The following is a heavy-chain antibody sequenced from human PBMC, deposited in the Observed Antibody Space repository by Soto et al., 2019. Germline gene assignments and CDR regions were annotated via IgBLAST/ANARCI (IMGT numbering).Heavy chain of an antibody. D-gene: IGHD5-12*01. CDR1: GFTFTSSA. Sequence: ASVKVSCKASGFTFTSSAMQWVRQARGQRLEWIGWIVVGSGNTNYAQKFQGRVTITADKSTSTAYMELSSLRSEDTAVYYCASHGGYSGYDLQRQEFFDYWGQGTLVTVSS. J-gene: IGHJ4*02. CDR2: IVVGSGNT. CDR3: ASHGGYSGYDLQRQEFFDY. V-gene: IGHV1-58*02.